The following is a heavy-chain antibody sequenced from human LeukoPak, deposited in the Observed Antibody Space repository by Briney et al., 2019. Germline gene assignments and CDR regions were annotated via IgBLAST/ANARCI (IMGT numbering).Heavy chain of an antibody. CDR1: GFTFSSYE. Sequence: GGSLRLSCAASGFTFSSYEMNWVRQAPGKGPEWVSYISSSGSTIYYADSVKGRFTLSRDNAKNPLYLQMNSLRAEDTAVYYCARKGTPGDAFDIWGQGTMVTVSS. J-gene: IGHJ3*02. V-gene: IGHV3-48*03. CDR2: ISSSGSTI. D-gene: IGHD1-7*01. CDR3: ARKGTPGDAFDI.